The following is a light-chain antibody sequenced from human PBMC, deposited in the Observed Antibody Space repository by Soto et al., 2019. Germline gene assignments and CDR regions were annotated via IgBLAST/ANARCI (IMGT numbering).Light chain of an antibody. V-gene: IGKV2-28*01. Sequence: DIVMTQSPLSLPVTPGDPASISCRSSQSLLHSNGYNYLDWYLQKPGQSPQLLIYLGSNRASGVPDRFSGSGSGTDFTLKSSRVEAEDVGVYYCMQALQTPLTFGGGTKVDIK. CDR1: QSLLHSNGYNY. J-gene: IGKJ4*01. CDR3: MQALQTPLT. CDR2: LGS.